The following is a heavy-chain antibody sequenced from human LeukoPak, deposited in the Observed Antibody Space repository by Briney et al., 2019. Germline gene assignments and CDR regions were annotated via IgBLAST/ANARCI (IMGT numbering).Heavy chain of an antibody. Sequence: GESLRLSCTASGLTLSNYWMIWVRQAPGKGLQWVAKIKQDGSEKYYVDSVKGRFTISRDNAENSLYLQMNSLRVEDTAVYYCAARSSGNPYFWGQGTLVTVSS. V-gene: IGHV3-7*03. CDR1: GLTLSNYW. J-gene: IGHJ4*02. D-gene: IGHD1-26*01. CDR2: IKQDGSEK. CDR3: AARSSGNPYF.